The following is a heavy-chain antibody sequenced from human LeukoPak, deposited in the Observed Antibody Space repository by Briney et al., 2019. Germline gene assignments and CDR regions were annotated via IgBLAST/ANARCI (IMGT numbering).Heavy chain of an antibody. CDR3: AREYSNYDAFDI. CDR1: GVAFTIYP. J-gene: IGHJ3*02. V-gene: IGHV3-30*04. CDR2: ISYDGTNK. Sequence: GGSLRLSCAATGVAFTIYPMHWVRQAPGKGLDSVVVISYDGTNKFYSDSVRGRFTISRDNSKSTLFLQMNSLRPEDTAVYYCAREYSNYDAFDIWGQGTMVTVSS. D-gene: IGHD4-11*01.